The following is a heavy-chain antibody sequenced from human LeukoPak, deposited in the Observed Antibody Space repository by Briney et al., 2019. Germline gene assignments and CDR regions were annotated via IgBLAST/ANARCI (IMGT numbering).Heavy chain of an antibody. J-gene: IGHJ2*01. CDR1: GGSISSGSYD. Sequence: SQTLSLTCTVYGGSISSGSYDWSWIRQPAGKGLEWIGRIYASGSTDYNPSLKSRVTRSVDTSKNQFSLKLSSVTAADTVVYYCAREPHCSSTSCYTNWYFDLWGRGTLVPVSS. V-gene: IGHV4-61*02. CDR2: IYASGST. CDR3: AREPHCSSTSCYTNWYFDL. D-gene: IGHD2-2*02.